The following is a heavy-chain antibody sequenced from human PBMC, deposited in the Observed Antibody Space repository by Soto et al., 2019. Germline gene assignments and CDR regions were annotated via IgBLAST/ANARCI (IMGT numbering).Heavy chain of an antibody. V-gene: IGHV4-30-2*01. CDR1: GDSYSISTYS. CDR2: IYQSGVT. CDR3: AGMPYTSGLRFDP. Sequence: SETLSLTCNLSGDSYSISTYSWSWIRQPPGKALQWIGFIYQSGVTSYNPSLASRVSISLDRSNNQCSLKLKSVTAADTAVYFCAGMPYTSGLRFDPWGPGTLVTVSS. J-gene: IGHJ5*02. D-gene: IGHD6-19*01.